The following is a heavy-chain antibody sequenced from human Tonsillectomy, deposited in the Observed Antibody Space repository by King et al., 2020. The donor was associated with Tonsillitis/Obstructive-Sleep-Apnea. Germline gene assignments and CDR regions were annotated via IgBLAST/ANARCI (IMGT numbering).Heavy chain of an antibody. CDR1: GFTFSSYS. Sequence: VQLVESGGGLVQPGGSLRLSCAASGFTFSSYSANWVRQAPGKGLEWVSYISSSSSTIYYADSVKGRFTISRDNAKNSLYLQMNSLRDEDTAVFYCVRAKSGSYFGDAFDIWGQGTMVTVSS. CDR3: VRAKSGSYFGDAFDI. J-gene: IGHJ3*02. CDR2: ISSSSSTI. V-gene: IGHV3-48*02. D-gene: IGHD1-26*01.